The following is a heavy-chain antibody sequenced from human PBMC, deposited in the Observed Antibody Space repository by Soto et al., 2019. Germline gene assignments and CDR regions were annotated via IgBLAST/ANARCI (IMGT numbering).Heavy chain of an antibody. Sequence: PGGSLRLSYAASGFTFSGYATRRVHQAPGKGLEWVSAISGSGGSTYYADSVKGRFTISRDNSKNTLYLQMNSLRAEDTAVYYCAKGPSFGAVAGLNWFDPWGQGT. V-gene: IGHV3-23*01. CDR1: GFTFSGYA. CDR2: ISGSGGST. J-gene: IGHJ5*02. D-gene: IGHD6-19*01. CDR3: AKGPSFGAVAGLNWFDP.